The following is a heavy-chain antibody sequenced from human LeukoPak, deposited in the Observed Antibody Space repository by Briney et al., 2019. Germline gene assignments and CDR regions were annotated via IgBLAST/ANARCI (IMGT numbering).Heavy chain of an antibody. Sequence: KTSEALSLTCTVSGRVMSSYYWRWVRQPRGKGREWGGNVDYSETPNYNPSLISRVSISFDTSNKVFSLNLESVTAADTAMYYCARGLGYCSSTICSHRFDIWGQGTMVAVSS. CDR1: GRVMSSYY. CDR2: VDYSETP. V-gene: IGHV4-59*01. J-gene: IGHJ3*02. CDR3: ARGLGYCSSTICSHRFDI. D-gene: IGHD2-2*03.